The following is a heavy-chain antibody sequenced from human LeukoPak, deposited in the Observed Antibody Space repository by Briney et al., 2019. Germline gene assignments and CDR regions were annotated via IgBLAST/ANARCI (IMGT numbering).Heavy chain of an antibody. J-gene: IGHJ3*02. V-gene: IGHV4-59*01. D-gene: IGHD3-9*01. CDR3: ARDGAVDILTGYGAFDM. Sequence: SETLSLTCTVSGGSISSYYWSWLRQPPGKGVEWIGYIYYSGSPNYNPSLNSRVTISLDTSRNQFSLKLSSVTAADTAVYYCARDGAVDILTGYGAFDMWGQGTMVTVSS. CDR2: IYYSGSP. CDR1: GGSISSYY.